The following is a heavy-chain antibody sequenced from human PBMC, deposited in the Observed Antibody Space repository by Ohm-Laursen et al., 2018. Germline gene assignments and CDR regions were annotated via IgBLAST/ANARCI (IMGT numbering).Heavy chain of an antibody. CDR3: ARYNIGSWFDP. CDR2: IYASGTT. D-gene: IGHD6-19*01. V-gene: IGHV4-4*07. Sequence: SETLSLTCTVSGASISSYYWSWIRQPAGKGLEWIGRIYASGTTYYNPSLTSRVTMSLDTSKNQFSLKLSSVTAADTAVYYCARYNIGSWFDPWGQGTLVIVSS. J-gene: IGHJ5*02. CDR1: GASISSYY.